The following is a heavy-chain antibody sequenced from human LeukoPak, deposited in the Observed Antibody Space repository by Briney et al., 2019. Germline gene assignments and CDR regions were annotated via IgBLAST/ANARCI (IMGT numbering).Heavy chain of an antibody. D-gene: IGHD5-18*01. CDR1: GGSISSYY. V-gene: IGHV4-59*12. CDR2: IYYSGST. CDR3: ARGAQLWLAYYYGMDV. Sequence: SETLSLTCTVSGGSISSYYWSWIRQPPGKGLEWIGYIYYSGSTNYNPSLKSRVTISVDTSKNQFSLKLSSVIAADTAVYYCARGAQLWLAYYYGMDVWGQGTTVTVSS. J-gene: IGHJ6*02.